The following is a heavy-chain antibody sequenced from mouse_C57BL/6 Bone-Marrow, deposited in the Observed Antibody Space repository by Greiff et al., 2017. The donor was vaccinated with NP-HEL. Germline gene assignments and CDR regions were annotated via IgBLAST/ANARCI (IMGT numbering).Heavy chain of an antibody. CDR1: GFNIKDYY. V-gene: IGHV14-2*01. D-gene: IGHD2-2*01. CDR3: SGRIYYGYDVRDY. J-gene: IGHJ2*01. Sequence: VQLQQSGAELVKPGASVKLSCTASGFNIKDYYMHWVKQRTEQGLEWIGRIDPEDGETTYAPKFQGKATITADTSSNTAYLQLSSLTSEDTAVYYCSGRIYYGYDVRDYWGQGTTLTDSS. CDR2: IDPEDGET.